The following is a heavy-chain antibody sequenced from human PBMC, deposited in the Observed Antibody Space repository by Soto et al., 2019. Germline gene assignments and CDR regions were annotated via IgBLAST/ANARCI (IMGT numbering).Heavy chain of an antibody. J-gene: IGHJ4*02. CDR2: ISTSGSTV. CDR1: RFTFSTYE. Sequence: GGSLRLSCAASRFTFSTYEMNWVRQTPGKGLEWVSYISTSGSTVYYADSVKGRFTISRDNTRNSLYLQMNSLRDEDTALYYCVRYCSTTLCNGVATRTFDYWGQGTLVTVSS. V-gene: IGHV3-48*03. D-gene: IGHD2-2*01. CDR3: VRYCSTTLCNGVATRTFDY.